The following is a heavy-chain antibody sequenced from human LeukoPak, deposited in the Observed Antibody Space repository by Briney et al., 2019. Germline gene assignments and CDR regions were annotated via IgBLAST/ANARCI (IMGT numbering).Heavy chain of an antibody. Sequence: GGSLRLSCAPSGFTFSSYSMNWVRQAPGKGLEWVSSISSSSSYIYYADSVKGRFTISRDYAKNLLYMQMNSLRIEDTAVYYCARDHGLPGSGSYRFDYGGHGTLVTVSS. V-gene: IGHV3-21*06. D-gene: IGHD3-10*01. CDR3: ARDHGLPGSGSYRFDY. CDR2: ISSSSSYI. J-gene: IGHJ4*01. CDR1: GFTFSSYS.